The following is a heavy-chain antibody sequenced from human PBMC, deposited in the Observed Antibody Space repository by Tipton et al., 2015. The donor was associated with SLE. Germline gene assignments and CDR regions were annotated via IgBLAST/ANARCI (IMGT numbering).Heavy chain of an antibody. CDR2: ISYDGSNK. CDR3: AREPLRITMCGVRWAGY. J-gene: IGHJ4*02. V-gene: IGHV3-30*04. CDR1: GFTFSSYA. Sequence: SLRLSCAASGFTFSSYAMHWVRQAPGKGLEWVAVISYDGSNKYYADSVKGRFTISRDNSKNTLYLQMNSLRAEDTAVYYCAREPLRITMCGVRWAGYWGQGSLVTVTA. D-gene: IGHD3-10*02.